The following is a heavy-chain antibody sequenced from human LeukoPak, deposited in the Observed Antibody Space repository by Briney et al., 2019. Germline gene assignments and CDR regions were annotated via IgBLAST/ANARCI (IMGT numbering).Heavy chain of an antibody. J-gene: IGHJ4*02. CDR3: ARLSMVRGVIIIHY. CDR1: GGSISTYY. CDR2: IYHSGST. Sequence: PSETLSLTCTVSGGSISTYYWSWIRQPPGKGLEWIGYIYHSGSTNYNPSLKSRVTISVDTSKNQFSLKLSSVTAADTAVYYCARLSMVRGVIIIHYWGQGTLVTVSS. D-gene: IGHD3-10*01. V-gene: IGHV4-59*01.